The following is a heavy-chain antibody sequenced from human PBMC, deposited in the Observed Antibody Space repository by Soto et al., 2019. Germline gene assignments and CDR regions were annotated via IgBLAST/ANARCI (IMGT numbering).Heavy chain of an antibody. CDR3: VRRHVSATGIDWFDP. D-gene: IGHD6-13*01. V-gene: IGHV1-3*01. Sequence: KVSCKASGYTFTSYGIHWVRQAPGQRLEWMGWINAANGDTKYSPKLQGRVTITRDTSASTAYMELSSLRSEDTAVYYCVRRHVSATGIDWFDPWGQGTLVTVSS. CDR2: INAANGDT. CDR1: GYTFTSYG. J-gene: IGHJ5*02.